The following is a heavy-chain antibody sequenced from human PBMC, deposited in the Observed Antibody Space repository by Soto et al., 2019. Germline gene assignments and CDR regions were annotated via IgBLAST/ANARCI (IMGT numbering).Heavy chain of an antibody. CDR1: GYSFTDYH. D-gene: IGHD2-8*01. CDR3: ARGDSTDCSNGVCPLFYNQEMDV. J-gene: IGHJ6*02. Sequence: ASVKVSCKASGYSFTDYHIHWVRQAPGQGLEWLGRINPKSGGTSTAQKFQGWVTMTTDTSISTASMELTRLTSDDTAIYYCARGDSTDCSNGVCPLFYNQEMDVWG. CDR2: INPKSGGT. V-gene: IGHV1-2*04.